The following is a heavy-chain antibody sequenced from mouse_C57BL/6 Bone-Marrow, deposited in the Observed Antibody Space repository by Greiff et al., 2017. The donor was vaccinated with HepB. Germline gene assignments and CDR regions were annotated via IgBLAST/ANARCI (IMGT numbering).Heavy chain of an antibody. CDR1: GYSITSCYY. CDR3: AREEGLTETDFDY. Sequence: VQLQQSGPGLVKPSQSLSLTCSVSGYSITSCYYWNWIRQFPGNKLEWMGYISYDGSNNYNPSLKNRISITDDTSKNQFFLKLNSVTTEDTATYYCAREEGLTETDFDYWGQGTTLTVSS. J-gene: IGHJ2*01. CDR2: ISYDGSN. V-gene: IGHV3-6*01. D-gene: IGHD4-1*01.